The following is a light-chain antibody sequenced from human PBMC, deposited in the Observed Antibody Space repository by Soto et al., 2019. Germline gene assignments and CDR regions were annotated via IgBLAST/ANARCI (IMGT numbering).Light chain of an antibody. Sequence: EIVMTQSPATLSLSPGERATLSCRASQSVSSSSLAWYQQKPGQAPRLLIYGASGRATGIPDRFSGSGSGTDFTLTISRLEPEDFAVYYCQQYGSSPQTFGQRTKVDNK. J-gene: IGKJ1*01. CDR3: QQYGSSPQT. CDR2: GAS. V-gene: IGKV3-20*01. CDR1: QSVSSSS.